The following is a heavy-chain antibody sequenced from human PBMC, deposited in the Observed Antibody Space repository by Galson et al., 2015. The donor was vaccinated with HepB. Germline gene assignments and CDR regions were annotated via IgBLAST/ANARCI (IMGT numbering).Heavy chain of an antibody. CDR2: SYHSGLT. V-gene: IGHV4-59*13. CDR3: ARIYGIMTSYYPFDS. J-gene: IGHJ4*02. D-gene: IGHD3-9*01. Sequence: ETLSLTCTVSGTSISAYYWSWIRQPPGKGLEWIAYSYHSGLTNYSPSLTGRVTVSLDTSKNQFSLRLTSVTAADTAVYYCARIYGIMTSYYPFDSWGQGILVTVSS. CDR1: GTSISAYY.